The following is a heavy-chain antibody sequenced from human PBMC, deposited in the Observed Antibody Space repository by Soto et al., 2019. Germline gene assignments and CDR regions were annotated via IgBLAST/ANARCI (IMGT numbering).Heavy chain of an antibody. J-gene: IGHJ5*02. CDR3: ARVGPWVPYYYDSSPYTFENWFDP. D-gene: IGHD3-22*01. V-gene: IGHV4-30-2*06. Sequence: PSESLSLTCSVSGVGMTNGGYSWSWIRQSPEKGLEWLGYIGHLETTYYNPSFKSRLSLSIDRTRNQFSLSLSSMTAADTAVYYCARVGPWVPYYYDSSPYTFENWFDPWGQGTLVTVSS. CDR2: IGHLETT. CDR1: GVGMTNGGYS.